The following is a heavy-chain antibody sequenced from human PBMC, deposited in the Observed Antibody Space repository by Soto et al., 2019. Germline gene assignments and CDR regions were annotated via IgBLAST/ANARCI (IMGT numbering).Heavy chain of an antibody. CDR2: IYPSDSDT. Sequence: WIGWVRQMSGKGLEWMGTIYPSDSDTRYSPSFQGQVIISADKSTSTAYLQWRSLKASDTAMYYCATRAEYYDFWSGYYGAWGQGTLVTVSS. CDR3: ATRAEYYDFWSGYYGA. CDR1: W. D-gene: IGHD3-3*01. V-gene: IGHV5-51*01. J-gene: IGHJ5*02.